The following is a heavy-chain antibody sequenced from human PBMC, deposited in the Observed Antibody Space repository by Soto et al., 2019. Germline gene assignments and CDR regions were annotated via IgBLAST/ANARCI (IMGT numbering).Heavy chain of an antibody. CDR2: IVVGSGNT. CDR1: GFTFTSSP. J-gene: IGHJ6*02. Sequence: SVKVSCKASGFTFTSSPMQWVRQARGQRLEWIGWIVVGSGNTNYAQKFQERVTITRDMSTSTAYMELCGVRSEDTAVYYCAVARGVYAIWGNYYYYVMDVWGQGTTVTVS. CDR3: AVARGVYAIWGNYYYYVMDV. V-gene: IGHV1-58*02. D-gene: IGHD2-8*01.